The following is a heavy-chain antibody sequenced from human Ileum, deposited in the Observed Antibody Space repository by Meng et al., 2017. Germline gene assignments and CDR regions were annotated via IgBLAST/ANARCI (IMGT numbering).Heavy chain of an antibody. CDR3: AAKAVAVPADS. J-gene: IGHJ5*01. CDR2: ISHGGST. V-gene: IGHV4-4*02. Sequence: PQVEVPDPLTPAGTLSLHLTVSGVSITCTYWWSWVRQPPGKGLEWIGEISHGGSTNYNPSLHGRVTISLDKSKNQFSLNLNSVTAADTAVYYCAAKAVAVPADSWGQGALVTVSS. D-gene: IGHD6-19*01. CDR1: GVSITCTYW.